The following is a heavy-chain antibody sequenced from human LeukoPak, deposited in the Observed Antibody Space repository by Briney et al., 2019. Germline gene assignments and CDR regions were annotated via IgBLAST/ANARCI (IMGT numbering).Heavy chain of an antibody. Sequence: SETLSLTCGVYGGSFTNYYWSWIRQPPGKGLEWIGEINESGNTHFHPSLKSRVTMSLDTSKNHFSLKMTSVTAADTAVYYCAKQTASMIVPYYFDYWGQGTLVTVSS. CDR3: AKQTASMIVPYYFDY. CDR1: GGSFTNYY. J-gene: IGHJ4*02. CDR2: INESGNT. D-gene: IGHD3-22*01. V-gene: IGHV4-34*01.